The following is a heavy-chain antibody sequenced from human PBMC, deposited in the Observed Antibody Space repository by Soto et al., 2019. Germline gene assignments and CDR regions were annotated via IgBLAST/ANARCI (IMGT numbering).Heavy chain of an antibody. J-gene: IGHJ6*02. D-gene: IGHD6-13*01. CDR2: ISSSGSTI. CDR1: GFTFSSYE. V-gene: IGHV3-48*03. Sequence: LRLSCAASGFTFSSYEMNWVRQAPGKGLEWVSYISSSGSTIYYADSVKGRFTISRDNAKNSLYLQVNSLRAEDTAVYYCARVNGHSSSGPSYYYYYYGMDVWGQGTTVTVSS. CDR3: ARVNGHSSSGPSYYYYYYGMDV.